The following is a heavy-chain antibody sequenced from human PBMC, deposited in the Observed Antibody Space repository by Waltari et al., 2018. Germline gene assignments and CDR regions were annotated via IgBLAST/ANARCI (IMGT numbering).Heavy chain of an antibody. V-gene: IGHV1-69-2*01. CDR3: ATALGDSSSASRPFDF. D-gene: IGHD6-19*01. CDR1: GYTFSDYS. CDR2: VDPEDGET. J-gene: IGHJ3*01. Sequence: EVQLLQSGAELTEPGTPVRISCKVSGYTFSDYSIHRVQQATGKGLRWMGLVDPEDGETIYADNFQGRVTISADTSTDTAFMELSSLRSEDTAVFYCATALGDSSSASRPFDFWGQGTMITVSS.